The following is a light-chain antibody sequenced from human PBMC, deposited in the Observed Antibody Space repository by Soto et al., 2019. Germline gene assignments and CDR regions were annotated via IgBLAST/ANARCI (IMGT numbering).Light chain of an antibody. J-gene: IGLJ3*02. CDR3: SSYAGSNTWV. Sequence: QSVLTQPPSASGSPGQSVTISCTGTSSDVGAYNYVSWYRQHPGKAPKRLIFEVNSRPSGVPDRFSGSTSGNPDSLTVSGLPAEAESHYCFSSYAGSNTWVFGGGTKLTVL. V-gene: IGLV2-8*01. CDR1: SSDVGAYNY. CDR2: EVN.